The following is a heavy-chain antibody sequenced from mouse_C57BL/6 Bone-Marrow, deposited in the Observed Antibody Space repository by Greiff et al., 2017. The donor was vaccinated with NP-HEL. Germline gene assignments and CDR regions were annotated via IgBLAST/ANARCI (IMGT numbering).Heavy chain of an antibody. CDR3: ASNYGSRWYFDV. V-gene: IGHV3-6*01. CDR1: GYSITSGYY. D-gene: IGHD1-1*01. CDR2: ISYDGSN. J-gene: IGHJ1*03. Sequence: VQLKESGPGLVKPSQSLSLTCSVTGYSITSGYYWNWIRQFPGNKLEWMGYISYDGSNNYNPSLKNRISITRDTSKNQFFLKLNSVTTEDTATYYCASNYGSRWYFDVWGTGTTVTVSS.